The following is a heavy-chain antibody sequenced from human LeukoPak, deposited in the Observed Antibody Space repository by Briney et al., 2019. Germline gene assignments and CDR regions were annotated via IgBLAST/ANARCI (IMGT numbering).Heavy chain of an antibody. CDR1: GFTFSSYA. D-gene: IGHD2-15*01. Sequence: GGSLRLSCAASGFTFSSYAMSWVRQAPGKGLEWVSGISPGGTTYYADSVKGRFTISRDNSKNTLYLQMNSLRVEDTAVYYCAEPGGIVVVPTPGVWGKGTTVTVSS. CDR3: AEPGGIVVVPTPGV. J-gene: IGHJ6*04. V-gene: IGHV3-23*01. CDR2: ISPGGTT.